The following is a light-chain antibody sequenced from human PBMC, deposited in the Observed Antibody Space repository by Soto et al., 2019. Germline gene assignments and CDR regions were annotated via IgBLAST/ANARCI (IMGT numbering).Light chain of an antibody. Sequence: EIVLTQSPATLSLSPGERATLSCRASQSVSSSLAWYQQKPGQAPRLLIYDASNRATGIPARFSGSGSGTDFTLTISSLELEEFAVYYCQQRSNWPRTFGQGTKLEIK. CDR3: QQRSNWPRT. CDR1: QSVSSS. J-gene: IGKJ2*01. CDR2: DAS. V-gene: IGKV3-11*01.